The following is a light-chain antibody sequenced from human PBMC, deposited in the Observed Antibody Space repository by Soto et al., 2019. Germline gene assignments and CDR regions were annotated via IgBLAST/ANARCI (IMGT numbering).Light chain of an antibody. CDR3: QLTYTTPQIT. CDR1: QSMSLS. CDR2: GSS. Sequence: MTRYPFSLSASVVARDTIXXRASQSMSLSLNWDQLKPGKAPNLXXYGSSYLKSGFPTRFSGSGSGTDFTLTISSLQPEDFATYYCQLTYTTPQITFGQGTRLDIK. J-gene: IGKJ5*01. V-gene: IGKV1-39*01.